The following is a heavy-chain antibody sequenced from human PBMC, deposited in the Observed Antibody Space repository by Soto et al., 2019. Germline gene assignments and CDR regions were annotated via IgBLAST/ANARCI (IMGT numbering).Heavy chain of an antibody. CDR1: GGTFSSYA. V-gene: IGHV1-69*13. Sequence: SVKVSCKASGGTFSSYAISWVRQAPGQGLEWMGGIIPIFGTANYAQKFQGRVTITADESTSTAYMELSSLRSEDTAVYYCARGAGYYDILTGYNYYYYGMDVWGQGTTVTVSS. CDR3: ARGAGYYDILTGYNYYYYGMDV. J-gene: IGHJ6*02. D-gene: IGHD3-9*01. CDR2: IIPIFGTA.